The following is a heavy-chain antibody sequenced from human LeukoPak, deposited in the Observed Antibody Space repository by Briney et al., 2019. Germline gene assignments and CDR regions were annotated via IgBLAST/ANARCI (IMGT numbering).Heavy chain of an antibody. J-gene: IGHJ4*02. CDR2: ISWNSGSI. Sequence: GGSLRLSCAASGFTFDDYAMHWVRQAPGKGLEWISCISWNSGSIGYADSVKGRFTISRDNAKNSLYLQMNSLRAEDTALYYCAKDGDIVATSPDYWGQGTLVTVSS. V-gene: IGHV3-9*01. D-gene: IGHD5-12*01. CDR1: GFTFDDYA. CDR3: AKDGDIVATSPDY.